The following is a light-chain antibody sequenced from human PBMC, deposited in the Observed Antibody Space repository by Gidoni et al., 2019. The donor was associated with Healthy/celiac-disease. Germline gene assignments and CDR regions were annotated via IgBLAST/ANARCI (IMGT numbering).Light chain of an antibody. CDR2: SNV. CDR1: TSNIGSNT. J-gene: IGLJ2*01. V-gene: IGLV1-44*01. Sequence: QSVLTQPPSASGTPGQRVTISCSGSTSNIGSNTVYWYQQLPGTAPKLLIYSNVLRPSGVPDRFSGSKSGTSASLAISGLQSEAEADYYCAAWDDSLNGVVFGGGTKLTVL. CDR3: AAWDDSLNGVV.